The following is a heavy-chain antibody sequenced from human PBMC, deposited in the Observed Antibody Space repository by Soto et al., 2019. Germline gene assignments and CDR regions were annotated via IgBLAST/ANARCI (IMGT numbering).Heavy chain of an antibody. D-gene: IGHD4-17*01. CDR2: INHSGST. Sequence: SETLSLTCAVYGGSFSGYYWSWIRQPPGKGLEWIGEINHSGSTNYNPSLKSRATISVDTSKNQFSLKLSSVTAADTAVYYCASLETTVTNPYYYYGMDVWGQGTTVTVSS. J-gene: IGHJ6*02. V-gene: IGHV4-34*01. CDR3: ASLETTVTNPYYYYGMDV. CDR1: GGSFSGYY.